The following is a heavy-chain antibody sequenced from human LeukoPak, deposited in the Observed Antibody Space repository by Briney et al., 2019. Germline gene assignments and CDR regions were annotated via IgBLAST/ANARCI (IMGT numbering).Heavy chain of an antibody. J-gene: IGHJ4*02. Sequence: SETLSLTCTASGGSISSYYWSWIRQPPGKGLEWIGYIYYSGSTNYNPSLKSRVTISVDTSKNQFSLKLSSVTAADTAVYYCARDRDYGDSPWFDYWGQGTLVTVSS. V-gene: IGHV4-59*01. D-gene: IGHD4-17*01. CDR2: IYYSGST. CDR1: GGSISSYY. CDR3: ARDRDYGDSPWFDY.